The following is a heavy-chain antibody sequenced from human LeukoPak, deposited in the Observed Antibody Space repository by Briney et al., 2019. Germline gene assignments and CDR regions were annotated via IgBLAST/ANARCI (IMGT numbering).Heavy chain of an antibody. Sequence: GGSLSLSCAASGFTFSSYGMHWVRQAPGKGLEWVAFIRYDGSNKYYADSVKGRFTISRDNSKNTLYLQMNSLRAEDTAVYYCAKVESEGYGDNDYWGQGTLVTVSS. V-gene: IGHV3-30*02. CDR3: AKVESEGYGDNDY. J-gene: IGHJ4*02. CDR2: IRYDGSNK. CDR1: GFTFSSYG. D-gene: IGHD4-17*01.